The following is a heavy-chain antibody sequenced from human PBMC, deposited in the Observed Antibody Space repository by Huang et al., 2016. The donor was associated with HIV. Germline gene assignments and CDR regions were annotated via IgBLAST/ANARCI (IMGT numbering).Heavy chain of an antibody. D-gene: IGHD3-10*01. Sequence: QLQLQESGPGLVKPSETLSLTCTVSGGSIRSDNYYWGWIRQPPGKGLEWIGSIYYSGSNYSTPSRKRRVTITVDTSKIHFSLRMRSVTAADTAVYYCARLPGSITMIRGVITDPYWGQGTLVTVSS. CDR1: GGSIRSDNYY. J-gene: IGHJ4*02. CDR2: IYYSGSN. CDR3: ARLPGSITMIRGVITDPY. V-gene: IGHV4-39*02.